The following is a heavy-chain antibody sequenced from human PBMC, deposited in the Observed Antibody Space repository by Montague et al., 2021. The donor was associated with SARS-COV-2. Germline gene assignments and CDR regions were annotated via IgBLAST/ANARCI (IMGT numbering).Heavy chain of an antibody. CDR3: AKDAFYCSGGNCNSSNDAFDL. J-gene: IGHJ3*01. D-gene: IGHD2-15*01. V-gene: IGHV3-23*01. CDR2: MNSGGRNT. Sequence: SLRLSCAASGFAFNTYPMSWVRQAPGKGLEWVSAMNSGGRNTYYADSVKGRFTISRDNPKQTLYLQMKNPRAEDTAIYFCAKDAFYCSGGNCNSSNDAFDLWGQGTMVTASS. CDR1: GFAFNTYP.